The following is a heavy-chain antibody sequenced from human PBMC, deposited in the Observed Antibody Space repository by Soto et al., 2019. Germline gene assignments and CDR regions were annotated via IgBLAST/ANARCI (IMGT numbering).Heavy chain of an antibody. Sequence: SETLSLTCAVYGGSFSGYYWSWIRQPPGKGLEWIGEINHSGSTNYNPSLKSRVTISVDTSKNQFSLKLSSVTAADTAVYYCARRSGPDYDCGFGYFRGGNWFDPWGQGTLVTVSS. J-gene: IGHJ5*02. CDR2: INHSGST. CDR1: GGSFSGYY. D-gene: IGHD3-3*01. CDR3: ARRSGPDYDCGFGYFRGGNWFDP. V-gene: IGHV4-34*01.